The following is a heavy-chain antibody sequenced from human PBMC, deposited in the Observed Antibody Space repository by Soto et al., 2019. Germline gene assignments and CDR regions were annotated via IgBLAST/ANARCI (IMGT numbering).Heavy chain of an antibody. CDR1: GFTFSSYA. Sequence: EVQLLESGGGLVQPGGSLRLSCAASGFTFSSYAMTWVRQAPGKGLEWVSGISSSGGSTYYADSVKGRFTISRDNSKNILYLQMSSLRAEDTAVYYCAKALCPNIAVAGTFWGQGTLVTVSS. V-gene: IGHV3-23*01. D-gene: IGHD6-19*01. CDR2: ISSSGGST. J-gene: IGHJ4*02. CDR3: AKALCPNIAVAGTF.